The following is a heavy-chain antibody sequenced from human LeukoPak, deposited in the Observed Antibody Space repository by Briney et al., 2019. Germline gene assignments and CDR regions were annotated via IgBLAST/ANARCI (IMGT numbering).Heavy chain of an antibody. D-gene: IGHD5-18*01. CDR3: ARDYQGGYGDKTVDY. CDR2: ISYSGST. V-gene: IGHV4-34*11. Sequence: PSETLSLTCAVYGGSFSGYYWSWIRQPPGKGLEWIGYISYSGSTNYNPSLKSRLTISVDTSKNQFSLKLSSVTAADTAVYYCARDYQGGYGDKTVDYWGQGTLVTVSS. CDR1: GGSFSGYY. J-gene: IGHJ4*02.